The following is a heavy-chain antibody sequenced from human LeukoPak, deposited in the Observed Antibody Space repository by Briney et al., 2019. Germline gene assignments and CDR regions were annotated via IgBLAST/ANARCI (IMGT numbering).Heavy chain of an antibody. J-gene: IGHJ3*02. CDR2: ISGSGGST. CDR3: AKTRVTMIVVVFYAFDI. D-gene: IGHD3-22*01. Sequence: GRSLRLSCAASGFTFSSYGMHWVCQAPGKGLEWVSAISGSGGSTYYADSVKGRFTISRDNSKNTLYLQMNSLRAEDTAVYYCAKTRVTMIVVVFYAFDIWGQGTMVTVSS. V-gene: IGHV3-23*01. CDR1: GFTFSSYG.